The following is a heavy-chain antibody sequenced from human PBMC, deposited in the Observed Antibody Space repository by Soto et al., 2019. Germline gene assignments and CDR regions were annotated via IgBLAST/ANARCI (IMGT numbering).Heavy chain of an antibody. CDR3: AGDPPSLGIEYYFDY. V-gene: IGHV3-30-3*01. J-gene: IGHJ4*02. D-gene: IGHD7-27*01. CDR1: GFTFSSYA. CDR2: ISYDGSNK. Sequence: PGGSLRLSCAASGFTFSSYAMHWVRQAPGKGLEWVAVISYDGSNKYYADSVKGRFTISRDNSKNTLYLQMNSLRAEDTAVYYCAGDPPSLGIEYYFDYWGQGTLVTVSS.